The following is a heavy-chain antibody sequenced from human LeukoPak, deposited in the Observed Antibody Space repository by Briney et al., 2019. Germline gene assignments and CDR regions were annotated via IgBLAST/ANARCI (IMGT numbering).Heavy chain of an antibody. V-gene: IGHV4-4*07. CDR3: ARDFRGYSYGPFDY. CDR1: GGSTSSYY. Sequence: SETLSLTCTVSGGSTSSYYWSWIRQPAGKGLEWIGRIYTSGSTNYNPSLKSRVTMSVDTSKNQFSLKLSSVTAADTAVYYCARDFRGYSYGPFDYWGQGTLVIVSS. D-gene: IGHD5-18*01. CDR2: IYTSGST. J-gene: IGHJ4*02.